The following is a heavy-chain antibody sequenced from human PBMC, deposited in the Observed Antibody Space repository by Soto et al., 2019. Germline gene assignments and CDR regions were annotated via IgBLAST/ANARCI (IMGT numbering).Heavy chain of an antibody. CDR2: VYHTGST. J-gene: IGHJ4*02. V-gene: IGHV4-4*02. D-gene: IGHD2-21*01. CDR3: ATLPPRIVVTILPIPS. CDR1: GDSISSTHW. Sequence: QVQLRQSGPRLARPSGTLSLTCVVSGDSISSTHWWTWVRQTPGTGLEWTGEVYHTGSTKYNPPLTNRVTISLDKSNNQSSLNLKSLTAADTAVYYCATLPPRIVVTILPIPSWGQGTQVTVSS.